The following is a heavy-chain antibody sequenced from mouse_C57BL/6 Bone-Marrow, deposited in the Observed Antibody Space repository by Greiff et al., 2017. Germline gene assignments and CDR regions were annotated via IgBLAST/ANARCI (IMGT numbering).Heavy chain of an antibody. J-gene: IGHJ3*01. CDR1: GYTFTDYN. V-gene: IGHV1-22*01. Sequence: EVQLQQSGPELVKPGASVKMSCKASGYTFTDYNMHWVKQSPGKSLEWIGYLNPNNGGTSYNQKFKGKATLTVNKSSSTAYMELRSLTSADSAVYYCARRYYGSTCAYWDQGKLVTVTA. CDR2: LNPNNGGT. D-gene: IGHD1-1*01. CDR3: ARRYYGSTCAY.